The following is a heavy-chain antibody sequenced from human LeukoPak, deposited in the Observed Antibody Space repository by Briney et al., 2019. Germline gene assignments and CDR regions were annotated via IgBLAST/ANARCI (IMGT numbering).Heavy chain of an antibody. Sequence: GGSLRLSCAASGFTFSSYSMNWVRQAPGKGLEWVSSISSSSSYIYYADSVKGRFTISRDNAKNSLYLQMNSLRAEDTAVYYCARGGYYYGSSGYYYTLNYWGQGTLVTVSS. CDR3: ARGGYYYGSSGYYYTLNY. J-gene: IGHJ4*02. V-gene: IGHV3-21*01. CDR1: GFTFSSYS. CDR2: ISSSSSYI. D-gene: IGHD3-22*01.